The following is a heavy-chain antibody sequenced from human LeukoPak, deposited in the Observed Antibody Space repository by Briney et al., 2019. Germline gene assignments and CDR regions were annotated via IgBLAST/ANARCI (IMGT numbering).Heavy chain of an antibody. Sequence: GGSLRLSCAVSEFTFNNAWMTWVRQAPGKGLEWVSCISSSSSYIYYADSVKGRFTISRDNAKNSLYLQMNSLRAEDTAVYYCARDPSSGWYLKGWFDPWGQGTLVTVSS. D-gene: IGHD6-19*01. CDR3: ARDPSSGWYLKGWFDP. CDR2: ISSSSSYI. J-gene: IGHJ5*02. CDR1: EFTFNNAW. V-gene: IGHV3-21*01.